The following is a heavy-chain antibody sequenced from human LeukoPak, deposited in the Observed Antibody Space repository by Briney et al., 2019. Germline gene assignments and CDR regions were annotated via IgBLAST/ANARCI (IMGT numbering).Heavy chain of an antibody. Sequence: GASVKVSCKASGYTFTSYGISWVRQAPGQGLEWTGWISAYNGNTNYAQKLQGRVTMTTDTSTSTAYMELRSLRSDDTAVYYCAREMGYSSSWYSASGFDPWGQGTLVTVSS. CDR3: AREMGYSSSWYSASGFDP. D-gene: IGHD6-13*01. CDR1: GYTFTSYG. J-gene: IGHJ5*02. CDR2: ISAYNGNT. V-gene: IGHV1-18*01.